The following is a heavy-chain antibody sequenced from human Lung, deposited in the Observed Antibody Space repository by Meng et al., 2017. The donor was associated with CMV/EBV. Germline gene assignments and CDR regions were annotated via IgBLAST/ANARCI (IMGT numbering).Heavy chain of an antibody. CDR3: ARQGSVYYYASSGQSPDY. CDR2: IYYSVST. V-gene: IGHV4-39*01. D-gene: IGHD3-22*01. CDR1: GGPISSSSYY. J-gene: IGHJ4*02. Sequence: SETLSLXXTVSGGPISSSSYYWGWIRQPPGKGLEWIGSIYYSVSTYYNPSLKSRVTISVDTSKYQFSLKLSSVTAADTAVYYCARQGSVYYYASSGQSPDYWGQGTXVTVSS.